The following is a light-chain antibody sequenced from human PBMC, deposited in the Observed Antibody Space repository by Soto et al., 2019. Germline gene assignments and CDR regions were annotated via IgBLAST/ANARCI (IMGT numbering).Light chain of an antibody. J-gene: IGLJ3*02. CDR3: CSYAGSMTWV. CDR1: SSDVGSYTF. CDR2: EAT. V-gene: IGLV2-23*01. Sequence: QSALTQPASVSGSPGQSITISCTGSSSDVGSYTFVSWYQHHPGKAPKLMIYEATKRPSGVSHRFSGSKSGNTASLTISGLQADDEGEYYCCSYAGSMTWVFGGGTKVTVL.